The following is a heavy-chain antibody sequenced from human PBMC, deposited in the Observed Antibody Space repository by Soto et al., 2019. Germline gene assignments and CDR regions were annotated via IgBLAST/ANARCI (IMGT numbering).Heavy chain of an antibody. D-gene: IGHD3-16*02. CDR2: INAGNGNT. CDR3: ARDYYDYVWGSYRPVPFDY. Sequence: GASVKVSCKASGYTFTSYAMHWVRQAPGQRLEWMGWINAGNGNTKYSQKFQGRVTITRDTSASTAYMELSSLRSEDTAVYYCARDYYDYVWGSYRPVPFDYWGQGTLVTVSS. J-gene: IGHJ4*02. V-gene: IGHV1-3*01. CDR1: GYTFTSYA.